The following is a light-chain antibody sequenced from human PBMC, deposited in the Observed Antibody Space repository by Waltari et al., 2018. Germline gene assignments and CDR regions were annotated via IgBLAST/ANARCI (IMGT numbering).Light chain of an antibody. CDR2: DVT. CDR3: SSYTTSISYV. CDR1: SSDIGVYNH. V-gene: IGLV2-14*03. J-gene: IGLJ1*01. Sequence: QSALTQPASVSGSPGQSITISCTGTSSDIGVYNHVSWYQQHPGKAPKLMIYDVTNRPSGVSDRFSGSKSDYTASLTISGLQAEDEADYYCSSYTTSISYVFGTGIRVTVL.